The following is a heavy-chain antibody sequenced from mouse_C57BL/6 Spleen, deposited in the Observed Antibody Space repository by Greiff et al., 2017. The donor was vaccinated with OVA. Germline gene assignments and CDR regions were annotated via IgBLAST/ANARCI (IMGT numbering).Heavy chain of an antibody. CDR3: ARWGDTSSGYRAMDY. V-gene: IGHV1-59*01. CDR2: IDPSDSYT. Sequence: QVQLQQPGAELVRPGTSVKLSCKASGYTFTSYWMHWVKQRPGQGLEWIGVIDPSDSYTNYNQKFKGKATLTVDTSSSTAYMQLSSLTSEDSAVYYGARWGDTSSGYRAMDYWGQGTSVTVSS. J-gene: IGHJ4*01. D-gene: IGHD3-2*02. CDR1: GYTFTSYW.